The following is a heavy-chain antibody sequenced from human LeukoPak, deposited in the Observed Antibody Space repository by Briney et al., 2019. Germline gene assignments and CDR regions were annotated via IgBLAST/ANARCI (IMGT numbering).Heavy chain of an antibody. J-gene: IGHJ4*02. CDR1: GFTVSSNY. V-gene: IGHV3-66*02. CDR2: IYSGGST. D-gene: IGHD2-21*02. CDR3: ARDGGGDAY. Sequence: PGGSLRVSCAASGFTVSSNYMSWVRQAPGKGLEWVSVIYSGGSTYYADSVKGRFTISRDNSKNTLYLQMNSLRAEDTAVYYCARDGGGDAYWGQGTLVTVSS.